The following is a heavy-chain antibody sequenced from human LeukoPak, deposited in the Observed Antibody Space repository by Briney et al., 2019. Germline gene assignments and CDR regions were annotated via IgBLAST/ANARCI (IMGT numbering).Heavy chain of an antibody. CDR1: GYSISSGYY. J-gene: IGHJ6*03. CDR3: ARGGSSSSPYYYYYYMDV. D-gene: IGHD6-6*01. V-gene: IGHV4-38-2*01. Sequence: SETLSLTCAVSGYSISSGYYWGWIRQPPGKGLEWIGSIYHSGSIYYNPSLKSRVTISVDTSKNQFSLKLSSVTAADTAVYYCARGGSSSSPYYYYYYMDVWGKGTTVTVSS. CDR2: IYHSGSI.